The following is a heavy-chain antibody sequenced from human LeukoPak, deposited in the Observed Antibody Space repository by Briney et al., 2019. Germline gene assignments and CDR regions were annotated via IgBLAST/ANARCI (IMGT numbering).Heavy chain of an antibody. J-gene: IGHJ4*02. V-gene: IGHV1-24*01. CDR2: LHPEDREV. CDR1: GDTLTEIS. CDR3: ATAEQLV. D-gene: IGHD6-6*01. Sequence: ASVKVSFRVSGDTLTEISIHWVRQTPGKWLEWMGGLHPEDREVIYAQKFQGRVTMTEDSSTDTAYIDLRSLRSEDTAVYYCATAEQLVWGQGTLVTVSS.